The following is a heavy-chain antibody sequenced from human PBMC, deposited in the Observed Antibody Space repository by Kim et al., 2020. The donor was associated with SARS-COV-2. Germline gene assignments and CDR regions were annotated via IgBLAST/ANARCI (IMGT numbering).Heavy chain of an antibody. Sequence: GGFLRLSCAASGFTFDDYAMYWVRRVPGKVLEWVALITWDGAYTYYADSVKGRFTVSRDNSRSSLYLQMNRLRPEDTALYYCARDAGGSGNFYKRVGYYYGMGVWGQGTAVTVSS. CDR2: ITWDGAYT. CDR3: ARDAGGSGNFYKRVGYYYGMGV. D-gene: IGHD3-10*01. CDR1: GFTFDDYA. V-gene: IGHV3-43D*03. J-gene: IGHJ6*02.